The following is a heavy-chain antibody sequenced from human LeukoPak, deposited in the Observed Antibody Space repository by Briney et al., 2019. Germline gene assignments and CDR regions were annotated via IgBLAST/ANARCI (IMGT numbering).Heavy chain of an antibody. CDR3: ARKVAVAMDLDY. V-gene: IGHV3-23*01. CDR1: GFTFKSYG. J-gene: IGHJ4*02. CDR2: ITGAGSST. D-gene: IGHD5-18*01. Sequence: GGSLRLSCAASGFTFKSYGMTWVRQVPGKGLEWVSSITGAGSSTKYSDSVNGRFTISRDNSKNALSLQMTGLRAEDTAVYYCARKVAVAMDLDYWGQGTLVTVSS.